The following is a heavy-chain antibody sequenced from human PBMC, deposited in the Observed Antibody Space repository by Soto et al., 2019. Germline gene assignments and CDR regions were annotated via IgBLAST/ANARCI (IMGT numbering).Heavy chain of an antibody. CDR2: ISSTGSTP. Sequence: GGSLRLSCAASGFPFSDSYMAWIRQAPGKGLEEIATISSTGSTPYYADSVKGRFTISRDNAQNSLYLEMNNLRAEDTAVYYCARGQQLVANWLDPWGQGILVTVSS. CDR3: ARGQQLVANWLDP. CDR1: GFPFSDSY. D-gene: IGHD6-6*01. J-gene: IGHJ5*02. V-gene: IGHV3-11*01.